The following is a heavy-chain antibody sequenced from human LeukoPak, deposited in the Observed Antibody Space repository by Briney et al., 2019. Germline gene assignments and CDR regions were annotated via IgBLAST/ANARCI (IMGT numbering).Heavy chain of an antibody. CDR3: ARWSDYYDSSGYYFDLYYFDY. Sequence: PGGSLRLSCAASGFTFSSYAMSWVRQAPGKGLEWVSAISGSGGSTYYADSVKGRFTISRDNAKNSLYLQMNSLRAEDTAVYYCARWSDYYDSSGYYFDLYYFDYWGQGTLVTVSS. D-gene: IGHD3-22*01. J-gene: IGHJ4*02. CDR2: ISGSGGST. CDR1: GFTFSSYA. V-gene: IGHV3-23*01.